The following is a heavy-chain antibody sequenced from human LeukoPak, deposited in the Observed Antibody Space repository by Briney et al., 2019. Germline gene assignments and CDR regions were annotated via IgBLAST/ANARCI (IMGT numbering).Heavy chain of an antibody. J-gene: IGHJ4*02. D-gene: IGHD3-10*01. CDR3: TSRPLLSYYGSGRTRSDY. CDR1: GFTFSGSA. V-gene: IGHV3-73*01. Sequence: PGGSLRLSCAASGFTFSGSAMHWVRQASGKGLEWVGRFRSKANSYATAYAASVKGRFTISRDDSKNTTYLQMNSLKTEDTAVYYSTSRPLLSYYGSGRTRSDYWGQGTLVTVSS. CDR2: FRSKANSYAT.